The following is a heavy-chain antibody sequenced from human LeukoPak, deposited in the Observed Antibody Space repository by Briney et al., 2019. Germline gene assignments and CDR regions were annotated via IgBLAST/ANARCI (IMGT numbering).Heavy chain of an antibody. CDR3: ARGYYYDSRTYYFDY. J-gene: IGHJ4*02. D-gene: IGHD3-22*01. V-gene: IGHV4-59*01. Sequence: SETLSLTCTVSGGSISSYYWSWIRQPPGNGLEWIGYIYYSGSTNYNPSLKSRVTISVDTSKNQFSLKLSSVTAADTAVYYCARGYYYDSRTYYFDYWGQGTLVTVSS. CDR1: GGSISSYY. CDR2: IYYSGST.